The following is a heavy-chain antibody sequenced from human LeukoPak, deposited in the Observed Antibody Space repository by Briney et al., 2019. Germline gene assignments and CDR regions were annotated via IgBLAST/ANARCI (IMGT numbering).Heavy chain of an antibody. V-gene: IGHV1-18*01. CDR1: GYTFTSYG. CDR2: ISAYNGNT. CDR3: ARGGYSGYEDY. J-gene: IGHJ4*02. Sequence: GASVKVSCKASGYTFTSYGISWVRQAPGQGLEWMAWISAYNGNTYYAQKFQGRVTMTTDTSTSTAYMELRSLTSDDTALYYCARGGYSGYEDYWGQGTLVTVSS. D-gene: IGHD5-12*01.